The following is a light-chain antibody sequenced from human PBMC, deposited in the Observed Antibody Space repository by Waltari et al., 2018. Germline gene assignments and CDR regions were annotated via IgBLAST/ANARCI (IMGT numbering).Light chain of an antibody. J-gene: IGLJ7*01. V-gene: IGLV1-47*01. CDR2: RSD. CDR1: GSNIGTNI. CDR3: AAWDDSLSVVV. Sequence: QSALTPPPAAAGTPGQRPNISCSGIGSNIGTNIVYWYQQFPGTAPKLLIYRSDQRASGVPDRFSGSTSGSSASRAISGLQSEDESLYFCAAWDDSLSVVVFGGGTQVTVL.